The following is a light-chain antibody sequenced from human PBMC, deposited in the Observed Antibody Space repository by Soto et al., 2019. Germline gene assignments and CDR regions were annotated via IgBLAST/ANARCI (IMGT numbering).Light chain of an antibody. V-gene: IGKV3D-15*01. Sequence: EIMMTQSPASLSLSPGERSTLSCSASQSVSSSYLAWYQQKPGQAPRLLIYGASSRATGIPDRFSGSGSGTEFTLTISSLQSEDSAIYYCQQYNNWPPKTFGQGTKVDIK. CDR2: GAS. J-gene: IGKJ1*01. CDR1: QSVSSSY. CDR3: QQYNNWPPKT.